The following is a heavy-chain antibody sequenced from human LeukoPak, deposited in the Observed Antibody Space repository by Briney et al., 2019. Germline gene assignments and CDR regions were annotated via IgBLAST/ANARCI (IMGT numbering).Heavy chain of an antibody. CDR2: ISAYNGNT. D-gene: IGHD2-2*01. V-gene: IGHV1-18*01. Sequence: ASVKVSCKASGGTFSSYAISWVRQAPGQGLEWMGWISAYNGNTNYAQKLQGRVTMTTDTSTSTAYMELRSLRSDDTAVYYCARGYCSSTSCDWFDPWGQGTLVTVSS. CDR3: ARGYCSSTSCDWFDP. J-gene: IGHJ5*02. CDR1: GGTFSSYA.